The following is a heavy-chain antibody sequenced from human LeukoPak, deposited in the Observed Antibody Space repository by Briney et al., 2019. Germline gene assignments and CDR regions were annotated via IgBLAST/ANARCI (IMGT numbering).Heavy chain of an antibody. CDR1: GYTFTSYD. V-gene: IGHV1-8*01. CDR3: ARGPPHSYDFWSGYYYTYYYYYYGMDV. D-gene: IGHD3-3*01. CDR2: MNPNSGNT. Sequence: ASVKVFCKASGYTFTSYDINWVRQATGQGLEWMGWMNPNSGNTGYAQKFQGRVTMTRNTSISTAYMELSSLRSEDTAVYYCARGPPHSYDFWSGYYYTYYYYYYGMDVWGQGTTVTVSS. J-gene: IGHJ6*02.